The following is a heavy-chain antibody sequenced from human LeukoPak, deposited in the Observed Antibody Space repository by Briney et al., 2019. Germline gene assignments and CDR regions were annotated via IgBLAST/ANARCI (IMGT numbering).Heavy chain of an antibody. CDR2: IYPDDSDT. D-gene: IGHD6-19*01. CDR3: ARQDGPLAGRFDP. V-gene: IGHV5-51*01. Sequence: GESLKISCKGSGYRFTSYWIGWVRQMPGKGLEWMGIIYPDDSDTRYSPSFQGQVTISADKSISTAYLQWSSLKASDTAMYYCARQDGPLAGRFDPWGQGTLVTVSS. J-gene: IGHJ5*02. CDR1: GYRFTSYW.